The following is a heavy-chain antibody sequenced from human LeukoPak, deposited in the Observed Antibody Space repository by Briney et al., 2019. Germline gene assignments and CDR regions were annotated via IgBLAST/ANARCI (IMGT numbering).Heavy chain of an antibody. CDR3: ARGSSCYN. Sequence: TGGSLRLSCAASGFTFSGYWMSWVRQAPGKGLEWVANIKQDGSEKYYVDSVKGRFTISRDNAKNSLYLQMNSLRAEDTAVYYCARGSSCYNWGQGTLVTGPS. CDR1: GFTFSGYW. CDR2: IKQDGSEK. J-gene: IGHJ4*02. V-gene: IGHV3-7*04. D-gene: IGHD2-15*01.